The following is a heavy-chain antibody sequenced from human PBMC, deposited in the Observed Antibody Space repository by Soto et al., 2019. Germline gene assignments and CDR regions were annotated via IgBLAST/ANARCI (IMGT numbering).Heavy chain of an antibody. V-gene: IGHV3-11*05. Sequence: PGGSLRLSCAASGFTFSDYYMSWIRQAPGKGLEWVSYISSSSRYTNYADSVKGRFTISRDNAKNSLDLQMNSLRAEDTALYYCARAPGFYGDFFDYWGQGTLVTVSS. CDR3: ARAPGFYGDFFDY. CDR1: GFTFSDYY. CDR2: ISSSSRYT. D-gene: IGHD4-17*01. J-gene: IGHJ4*02.